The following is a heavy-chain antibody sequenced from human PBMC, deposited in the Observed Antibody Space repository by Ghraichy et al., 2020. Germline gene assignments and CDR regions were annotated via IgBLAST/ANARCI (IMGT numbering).Heavy chain of an antibody. D-gene: IGHD2-2*02. CDR1: GGSISSYY. CDR3: ARAEMRGYTYYYYMDV. CDR2: VYYTGST. J-gene: IGHJ6*03. V-gene: IGHV4-59*01. Sequence: SETLSLTCTVSGGSISSYYWSWIRQPPGKGLEWIGYVYYTGSTNYNPSLKSRVTISIDTSKNQFSLKLSSVTAADTAVYYCARAEMRGYTYYYYMDVWGKGTTVTVSS.